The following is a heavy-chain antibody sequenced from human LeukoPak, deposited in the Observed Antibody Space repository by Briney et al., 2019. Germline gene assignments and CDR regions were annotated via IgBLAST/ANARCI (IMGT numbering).Heavy chain of an antibody. J-gene: IGHJ4*02. CDR3: ARDQRDYGTADY. CDR2: INPNSGGT. V-gene: IGHV1-2*02. Sequence: VSVKVSCKASGYTFTGYYLHWVRQAPGQGLEWMGWINPNSGGTNYAQKFQGRVTMTRDTSITTAYMELNRLRSDDTAMYFCARDQRDYGTADYWGQGTLVTVSS. D-gene: IGHD4-17*01. CDR1: GYTFTGYY.